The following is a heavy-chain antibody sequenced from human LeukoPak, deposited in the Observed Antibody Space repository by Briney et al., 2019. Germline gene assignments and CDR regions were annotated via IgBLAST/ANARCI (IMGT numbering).Heavy chain of an antibody. CDR2: ISWNSGSI. CDR3: AKDIRGNPWYYGMDV. CDR1: GFTFDDYA. J-gene: IGHJ6*02. D-gene: IGHD4-4*01. V-gene: IGHV3-9*01. Sequence: PGGSLRLSCAASGFTFDDYAMHWVRHAPGKGLEWVSGISWNSGSIGYADSVKGRFTISRDNAKNSLYLQMNSLRPEDTALYYCAKDIRGNPWYYGMDVWGQGTTVTVSS.